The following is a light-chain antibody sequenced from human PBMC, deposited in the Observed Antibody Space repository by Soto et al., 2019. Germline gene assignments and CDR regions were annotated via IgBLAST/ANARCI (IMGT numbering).Light chain of an antibody. Sequence: QSALTQPASVSGSPGQSITISCTGTSSDVGGYNYVSWYQQHPGKAPKLMIYDVSNRPSGVSNRFSGSKSGSTASLTISGLQAEDEADYHCGSYTSSSTYVFGSWTKVTVL. J-gene: IGLJ1*01. CDR2: DVS. CDR3: GSYTSSSTYV. V-gene: IGLV2-14*01. CDR1: SSDVGGYNY.